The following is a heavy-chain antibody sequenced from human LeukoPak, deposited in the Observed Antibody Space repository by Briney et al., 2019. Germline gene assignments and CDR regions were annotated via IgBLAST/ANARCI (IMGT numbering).Heavy chain of an antibody. CDR3: TRDWGAYYHFFDY. V-gene: IGHV3-7*01. CDR1: GFTFKNYA. CDR2: IKQDGSER. D-gene: IGHD3-22*01. Sequence: GGSLRLSCAASGFTFKNYAMTWVRQAPGKGLEWVGNIKQDGSERNYVDSVKGRFTISRDNAKKSLYLRMDSLRAEDAAVYYCTRDWGAYYHFFDYWGQGTLVTVSS. J-gene: IGHJ4*02.